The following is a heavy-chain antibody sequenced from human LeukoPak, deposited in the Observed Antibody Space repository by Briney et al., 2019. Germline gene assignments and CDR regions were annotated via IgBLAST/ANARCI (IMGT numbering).Heavy chain of an antibody. V-gene: IGHV1-18*01. D-gene: IGHD3-22*01. CDR2: ISAYNGNT. CDR3: ASTLNYYDSSGYFDY. CDR1: GYTFTSYG. J-gene: IGHJ4*02. Sequence: ASVKVSCKVSGYTFTSYGISWVRQAPGQGLEWMGWISAYNGNTNYAQKLQGRVTMTTDTSTSTAYMELRSLRSDDTAVYYCASTLNYYDSSGYFDYWGQGTLVTVSS.